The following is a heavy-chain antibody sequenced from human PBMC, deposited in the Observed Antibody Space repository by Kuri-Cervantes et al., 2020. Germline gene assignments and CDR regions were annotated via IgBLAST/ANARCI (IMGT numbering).Heavy chain of an antibody. CDR2: IYYSGST. J-gene: IGHJ6*03. D-gene: IGHD7-27*01. CDR3: ARGTIVPGDWNYYYYYYMDV. V-gene: IGHV4-39*01. CDR1: GGSISSSSYY. Sequence: SETLSLTCTVSGGSISSSSYYWGWIRQPPGKGLEWIGSIYYSGSTYYNPSLKSRVTISVDTSKNQFSLKLSSVTAADTAVYYCARGTIVPGDWNYYYYYYMDVWGKGTTVTVSS.